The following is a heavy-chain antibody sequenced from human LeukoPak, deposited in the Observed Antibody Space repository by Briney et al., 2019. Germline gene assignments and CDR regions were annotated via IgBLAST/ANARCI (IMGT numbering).Heavy chain of an antibody. D-gene: IGHD2-21*02. CDR2: ISSNGGST. Sequence: GRSLRLSCAASGFTFSNYGMHWVRQAPGKGLEYVSAISSNGGSTYYADSVRGRFTISRDNAKNLLFLQMNDLRTEDTAVYYCARKLGGAQCGGDCFFDHWGQGTRVGVSS. CDR3: ARKLGGAQCGGDCFFDH. CDR1: GFTFSNYG. J-gene: IGHJ4*02. V-gene: IGHV3-64*04.